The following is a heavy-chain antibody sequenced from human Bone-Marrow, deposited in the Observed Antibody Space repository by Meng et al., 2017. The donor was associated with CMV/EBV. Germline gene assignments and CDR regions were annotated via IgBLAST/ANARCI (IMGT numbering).Heavy chain of an antibody. CDR1: GGSVSTNSYY. Sequence: SETLSLTCSVSGGSVSTNSYYWSWIRQPPGKGLEWIGYIYYSGSTNYNPSLKSRVTISVDTSKNQFSLKLSSVTAADTAVYYCARDLLGFNGMDVWGQGTTVTVSS. CDR3: ARDLLGFNGMDV. CDR2: IYYSGST. D-gene: IGHD2/OR15-2a*01. V-gene: IGHV4-61*01. J-gene: IGHJ6*02.